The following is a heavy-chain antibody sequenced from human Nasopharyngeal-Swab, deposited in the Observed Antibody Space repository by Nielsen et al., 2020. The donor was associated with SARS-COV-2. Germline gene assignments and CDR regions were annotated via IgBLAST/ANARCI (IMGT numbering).Heavy chain of an antibody. J-gene: IGHJ5*02. Sequence: GESLKISCAASGFTLSSYAMSWVRQAPGKGLEWVSSISGSGGRTYYAASVKGRFIISRDNSKKTLYLQMNTLSAEDTALYYCAKDPKECSITSCSYNWFDPWGQGTLVIVSS. D-gene: IGHD2-2*01. CDR1: GFTLSSYA. CDR2: ISGSGGRT. V-gene: IGHV3-23*01. CDR3: AKDPKECSITSCSYNWFDP.